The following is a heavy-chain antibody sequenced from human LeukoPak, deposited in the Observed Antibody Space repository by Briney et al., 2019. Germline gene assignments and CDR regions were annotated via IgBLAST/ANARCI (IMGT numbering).Heavy chain of an antibody. D-gene: IGHD5-18*01. CDR1: GYTFTSYD. CDR3: ARVKRRDTASGY. J-gene: IGHJ4*02. V-gene: IGHV1-8*01. Sequence: ASVKVSCKASGYTFTSYDINWVRQATGQGLEWLGWMNPNSGNTGYAQKFQGRVTMTRNTSISTANMELRSLRSEDTAVYYCARVKRRDTASGYWGQGTLVTVSS. CDR2: MNPNSGNT.